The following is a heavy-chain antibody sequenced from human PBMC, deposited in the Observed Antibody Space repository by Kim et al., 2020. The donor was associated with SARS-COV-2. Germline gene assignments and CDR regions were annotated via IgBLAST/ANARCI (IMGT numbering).Heavy chain of an antibody. J-gene: IGHJ6*02. D-gene: IGHD3-10*01. CDR3: ASEGFPMVRDLNYYYYGMDV. V-gene: IGHV3-21*01. CDR1: GFTFSSYS. Sequence: GGSLRLSCAASGFTFSSYSMNWVRQAPGKGLEWVSSISSSSSYIYYADSVKGRFTISRDNAKNSLYLQMNSLRAEDTAVYYCASEGFPMVRDLNYYYYGMDVWGQGTTVTVSS. CDR2: ISSSSSYI.